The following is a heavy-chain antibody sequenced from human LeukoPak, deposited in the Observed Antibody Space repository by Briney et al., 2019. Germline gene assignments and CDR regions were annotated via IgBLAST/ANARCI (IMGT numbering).Heavy chain of an antibody. CDR2: ISGSGSNT. Sequence: GGSLRLSCAASGFTFSSYAMSWVRQAPGKGLEWVSAISGSGSNTYYADSVKGRFTISRDNAKNSLYLQMNSLRAEDTAVYYCAGYYGSGSTNWFDPWGQGTLVTVSS. V-gene: IGHV3-23*01. CDR1: GFTFSSYA. CDR3: AGYYGSGSTNWFDP. J-gene: IGHJ5*02. D-gene: IGHD3-10*01.